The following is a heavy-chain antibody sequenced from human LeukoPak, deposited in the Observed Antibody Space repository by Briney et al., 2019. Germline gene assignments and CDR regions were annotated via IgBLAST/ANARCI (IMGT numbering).Heavy chain of an antibody. CDR1: GGSFSGYY. CDR3: AREQESDGSGSSGHGMDV. D-gene: IGHD3-10*01. V-gene: IGHV4-34*01. J-gene: IGHJ6*02. Sequence: SETLSLTCAVYGGSFSGYYWSWIRQPPGKGLEWIGEINHSGSTNYNPSLKSRATISVDTSKNQFSLKLSSVTAADTAVYYCAREQESDGSGSSGHGMDVWGQGTTVTVSS. CDR2: INHSGST.